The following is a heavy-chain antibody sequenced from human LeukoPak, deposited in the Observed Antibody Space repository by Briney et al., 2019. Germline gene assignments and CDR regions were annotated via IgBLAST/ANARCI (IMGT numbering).Heavy chain of an antibody. CDR2: IYTSGST. V-gene: IGHV4-61*02. CDR3: ARARARGGYNSRILDY. CDR1: GGSISSGSYY. J-gene: IGHJ4*02. Sequence: SQTLSLTCTVSGGSISSGSYYWSWIRQPAGKGLEWIGRIYTSGSTNYNPSLKSRVTISVDTSKNQFSLKLSSVTAADTAVYYCARARARGGYNSRILDYWGQGALVTVSS. D-gene: IGHD1-1*01.